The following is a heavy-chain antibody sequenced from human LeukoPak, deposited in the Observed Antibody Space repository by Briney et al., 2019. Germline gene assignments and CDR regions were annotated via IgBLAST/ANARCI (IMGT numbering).Heavy chain of an antibody. V-gene: IGHV4-39*07. D-gene: IGHD1-14*01. CDR1: GGSISGSSYY. Sequence: SETLSLTCTVSGGSISGSSYYWGWIRQPPGKGLEWIGSIYYSGSTNYNPSLKSRVTISVDTSKNQFSLKLSSVTAADTAVYYCARGENDDRYYYGMDVWGQGTTVTVSS. CDR3: ARGENDDRYYYGMDV. CDR2: IYYSGST. J-gene: IGHJ6*02.